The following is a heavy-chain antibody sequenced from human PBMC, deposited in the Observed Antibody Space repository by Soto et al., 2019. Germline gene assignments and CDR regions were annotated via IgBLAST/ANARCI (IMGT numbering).Heavy chain of an antibody. Sequence: PSETLSLTCTVSGGSISSYYWSWIRQPPGKGLEWIGYIYYSGSTNYNPSLKSRVTISVDTSKNQFSLKLSSVTAADTAVYYCARVPPPVTPWYLDYWAQGPLVPVSS. J-gene: IGHJ4*02. CDR3: ARVPPPVTPWYLDY. D-gene: IGHD4-17*01. CDR1: GGSISSYY. CDR2: IYYSGST. V-gene: IGHV4-59*01.